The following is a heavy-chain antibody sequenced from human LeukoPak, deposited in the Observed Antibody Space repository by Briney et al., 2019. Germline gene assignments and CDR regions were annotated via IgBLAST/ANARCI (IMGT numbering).Heavy chain of an antibody. J-gene: IGHJ4*02. D-gene: IGHD3-22*01. Sequence: SETLSLTCTVSGSSVSTSHWNWIRQSPKKGLEWIGNVDYSGTTKYNPSLRSRVTLSLDTSKNQFSLKLRSVTAADTALYYCTRGYYEPFDRWGQGTLVTVSS. CDR3: TRGYYEPFDR. V-gene: IGHV4-59*02. CDR1: GSSVSTSH. CDR2: VDYSGTT.